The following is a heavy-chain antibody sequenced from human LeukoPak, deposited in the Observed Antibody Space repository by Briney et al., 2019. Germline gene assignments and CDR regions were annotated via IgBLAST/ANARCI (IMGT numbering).Heavy chain of an antibody. D-gene: IGHD6-25*01. J-gene: IGHJ3*02. CDR3: ARDHLAAYADAFDI. V-gene: IGHV1-8*01. CDR1: GYTFTSYD. Sequence: ASVKVSCKASGYTFTSYDINWVRQATGQGLEWMGWMNPNSGNTGYAQKFQGRVTMTRNTSISTAYMELSSLRSEDTAVYYCARDHLAAYADAFDIWGQGTMVTVSS. CDR2: MNPNSGNT.